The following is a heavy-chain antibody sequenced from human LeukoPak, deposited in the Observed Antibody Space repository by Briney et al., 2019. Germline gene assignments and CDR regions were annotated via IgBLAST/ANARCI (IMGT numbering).Heavy chain of an antibody. CDR3: ARGWAPRGQQSCFDS. CDR2: MYASGDF. J-gene: IGHJ4*02. V-gene: IGHV4-4*07. CDR1: GGSIGIYY. D-gene: IGHD6-13*01. Sequence: SETLSLTCTVSGGSIGIYYWTWIRQSAGKGLEWLGRMYASGDFNYNPFLKSRVTMSVDTSKNQFSLNLNSVTAADTAVYYCARGWAPRGQQSCFDSWGRGTLVTVSS.